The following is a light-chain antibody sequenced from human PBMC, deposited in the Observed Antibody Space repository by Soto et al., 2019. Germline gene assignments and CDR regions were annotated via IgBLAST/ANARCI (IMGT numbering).Light chain of an antibody. V-gene: IGKV3-20*01. CDR3: QHYGPSPFT. CDR2: GTS. Sequence: EIVLTQSPGTLSLSPGERATLSCRASQSIASSYLAWYQQRPGQAPRLLVSGTSSRATGIPDRFSGSGSGTDFTLTITRLEPEDFAVYSCQHYGPSPFTFGPGTKVHIK. J-gene: IGKJ3*01. CDR1: QSIASSY.